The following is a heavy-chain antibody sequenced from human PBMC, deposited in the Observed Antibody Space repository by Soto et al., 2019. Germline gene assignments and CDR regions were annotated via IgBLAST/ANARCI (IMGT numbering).Heavy chain of an antibody. J-gene: IGHJ5*02. D-gene: IGHD3-3*01. V-gene: IGHV4-59*01. CDR2: IYYSGST. Sequence: SETLSLTCTVSGGSISSYYWSWIRQPPGKGLEWIGYIYYSGSTNYNPSLKSRVTISVDTSKNQFSLKLSSVTAADTAVYYCARVLYYDFWSGYYPTHGWFDPWGQETLVTVSS. CDR1: GGSISSYY. CDR3: ARVLYYDFWSGYYPTHGWFDP.